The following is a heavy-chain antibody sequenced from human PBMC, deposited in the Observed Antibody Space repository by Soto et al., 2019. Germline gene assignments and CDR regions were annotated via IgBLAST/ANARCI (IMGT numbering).Heavy chain of an antibody. CDR2: ISCCGGST. CDR1: GFNFKKFA. Sequence: EVQLLESGGGVVKPGGSLRLSCVASGFNFKKFAMAWVRQAPGEGLEWVSGISCCGGSTSYADSVKGRFSIARDDSKNTLSLQMNSLRVEDTAQYYCAKADGEQWLVHHLDNWGQGTLVTVS. V-gene: IGHV3-23*01. D-gene: IGHD6-19*01. CDR3: AKADGEQWLVHHLDN. J-gene: IGHJ4*02.